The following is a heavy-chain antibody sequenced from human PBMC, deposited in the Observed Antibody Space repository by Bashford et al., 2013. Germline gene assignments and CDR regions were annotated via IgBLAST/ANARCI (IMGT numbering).Heavy chain of an antibody. D-gene: IGHD3-22*01. Sequence: ASVKVSCRASGYIFTTYGISWLRQAPGQGLEWMGWISGYNGDTNYAQKLQGRVTMTTDTSTTTAYMELRSLQSDDTAVYYCARRGADYYDSSGYYYFDYWGQGTLVTVSS. CDR1: GYIFTTYG. CDR3: ARRGADYYDSSGYYYFDY. CDR2: ISGYNGDT. J-gene: IGHJ4*02. V-gene: IGHV1-18*01.